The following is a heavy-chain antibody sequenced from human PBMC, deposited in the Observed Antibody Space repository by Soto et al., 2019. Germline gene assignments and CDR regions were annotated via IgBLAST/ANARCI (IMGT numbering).Heavy chain of an antibody. CDR2: IYNDGTT. CDR3: ARDLGYCTGGSCYSDYYGMDV. J-gene: IGHJ6*02. Sequence: EVQLGESGGGLIQPGGSLRLSCAVSGFTVSSTYMSWVRQAPGKGLEWVSVIYNDGTTYFADSVKGRFTISRDNSKNTLYLQINSRRAEDTAVYFCARDLGYCTGGSCYSDYYGMDVCCQGTTVTVSS. D-gene: IGHD2-15*01. CDR1: GFTVSSTY. V-gene: IGHV3-53*01.